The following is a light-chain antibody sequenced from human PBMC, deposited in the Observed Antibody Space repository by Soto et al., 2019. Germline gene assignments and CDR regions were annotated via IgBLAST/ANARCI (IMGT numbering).Light chain of an antibody. Sequence: DIQMTQSPSSLSASVGDRVTITCRASQSIDSYLNWYQQKPGKAPKLLIYAASTLQSGVPSRFSGSGSGTDFTLTISTLQPEDFTTYYCQQSYSTPRTFGQGPKVDIK. CDR2: AAS. CDR1: QSIDSY. J-gene: IGKJ1*01. CDR3: QQSYSTPRT. V-gene: IGKV1-39*01.